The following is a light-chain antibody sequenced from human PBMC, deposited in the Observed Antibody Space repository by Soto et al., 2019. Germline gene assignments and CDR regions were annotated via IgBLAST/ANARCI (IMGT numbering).Light chain of an antibody. Sequence: DIKMTQSPSILSASVGDRVTITCRASQSINKWLAWYQQKPGKAPNLLISDASSLQSGVPSRFSGSGSGTEFTLTISGLQPQDFATYHCQQYDSLWTFGQGIKVEI. J-gene: IGKJ1*01. CDR1: QSINKW. CDR3: QQYDSLWT. V-gene: IGKV1-5*01. CDR2: DAS.